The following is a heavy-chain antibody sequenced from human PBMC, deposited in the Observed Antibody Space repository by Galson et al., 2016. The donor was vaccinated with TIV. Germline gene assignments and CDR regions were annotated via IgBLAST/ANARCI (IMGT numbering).Heavy chain of an antibody. J-gene: IGHJ4*02. CDR1: GHTFTSYD. CDR3: ARVHPCGGDCYFFFV. Sequence: SVKVSCKASGHTFTSYDMNWVRQAPGQGLEWMGWMNPNSGNTGYTQKFQGRVTITADKSTSTIYLELSSLKFEDTAVYYCARVHPCGGDCYFFFVWGQGTRVTVSS. V-gene: IGHV1-8*01. CDR2: MNPNSGNT. D-gene: IGHD2-21*01.